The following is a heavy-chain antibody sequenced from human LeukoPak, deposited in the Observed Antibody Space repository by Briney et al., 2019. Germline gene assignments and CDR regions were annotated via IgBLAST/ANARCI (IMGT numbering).Heavy chain of an antibody. CDR2: ISSSSSYI. D-gene: IGHD2-15*01. CDR3: ARAKCSGGSCYYYFDY. J-gene: IGHJ4*02. CDR1: GFTFSSYS. Sequence: GGSLRLSCAASGFTFSSYSMNWVRQAPGKGLEWVSSISSSSSYIYYADSVKGRFTISRDNAENSLYLQMNGLRAEDTAVYYCARAKCSGGSCYYYFDYWGQGTLVTVSS. V-gene: IGHV3-21*01.